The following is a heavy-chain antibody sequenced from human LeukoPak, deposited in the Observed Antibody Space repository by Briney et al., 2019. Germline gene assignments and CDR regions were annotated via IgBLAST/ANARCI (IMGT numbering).Heavy chain of an antibody. CDR2: ISWNSGSI. D-gene: IGHD1-26*01. CDR1: GFTFDDYA. Sequence: PGRSLRLSCAASGFTFDDYAMHWVRQAPGKGLEWVSGISWNSGSIGYADSVKGRFTISRDNAKNSLYLQMNSLRAEDTALYYCAKDLGDREHDGFDYWGQGTLVTVSS. J-gene: IGHJ4*02. V-gene: IGHV3-9*01. CDR3: AKDLGDREHDGFDY.